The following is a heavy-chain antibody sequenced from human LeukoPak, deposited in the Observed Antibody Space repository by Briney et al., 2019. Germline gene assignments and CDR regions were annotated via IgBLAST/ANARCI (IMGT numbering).Heavy chain of an antibody. CDR2: IIPILGIA. V-gene: IGHV1-69*04. CDR3: ARGIRDGYTATFSSSLGY. D-gene: IGHD5-24*01. J-gene: IGHJ4*02. CDR1: GGTFSSYA. Sequence: SVKVSCKASGGTFSSYAISWVRQAPGQGLEWMGRIIPILGIANYAQKFQGRVTITADKSTSTAYMELSSLRSEDTAVYYCARGIRDGYTATFSSSLGYWGQGTLVTVSS.